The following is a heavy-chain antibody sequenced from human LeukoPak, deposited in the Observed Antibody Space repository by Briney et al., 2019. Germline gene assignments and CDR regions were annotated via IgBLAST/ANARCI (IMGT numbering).Heavy chain of an antibody. CDR3: ARGGLYYDILTGYYRNDAFDI. CDR1: GFTFSSYA. V-gene: IGHV3-33*08. Sequence: GGSLRLSCAASGFTFSSYAMSWVRQAPGKGLEWVAVIWYDGSNKYYADSVKGRFTISRDNSKNTLYLQMNSLRAEDTAVYYCARGGLYYDILTGYYRNDAFDIWGQGTMVTVSS. CDR2: IWYDGSNK. D-gene: IGHD3-9*01. J-gene: IGHJ3*02.